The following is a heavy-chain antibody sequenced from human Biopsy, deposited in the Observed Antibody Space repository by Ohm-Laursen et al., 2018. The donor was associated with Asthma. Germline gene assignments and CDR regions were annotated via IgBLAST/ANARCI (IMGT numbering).Heavy chain of an antibody. CDR2: HDLEEGGT. V-gene: IGHV1-24*01. D-gene: IGHD4-17*01. CDR1: GYTLTDLS. J-gene: IGHJ4*02. CDR3: ASDFPKDYVRYNFQF. Sequence: ASVKVSCKISGYTLTDLSMHWVRQAPGQGLEWMGGHDLEEGGTVNARRFQGRVTMTEDTSTDTAYMELSSLSSDDTAVYYCASDFPKDYVRYNFQFWGQGTLVTVSS.